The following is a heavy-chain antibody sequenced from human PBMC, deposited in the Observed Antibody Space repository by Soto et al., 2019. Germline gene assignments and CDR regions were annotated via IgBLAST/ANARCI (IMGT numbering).Heavy chain of an antibody. Sequence: EVQLVESGGGLVQSGGSLGLSCVASGFSFRRYWMNWVRQAPGKGLVWVARISSGGSTTTYADSANGRFTVSRDNAANTLYLKMSILRAEDTAVCYCTREYYGVLTGYYNDYWGQGTLVTVSS. V-gene: IGHV3-74*01. D-gene: IGHD3-9*01. J-gene: IGHJ4*02. CDR1: GFSFRRYW. CDR3: TREYYGVLTGYYNDY. CDR2: ISSGGSTT.